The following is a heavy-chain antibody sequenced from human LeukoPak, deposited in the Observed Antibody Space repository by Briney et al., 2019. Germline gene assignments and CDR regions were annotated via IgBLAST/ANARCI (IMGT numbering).Heavy chain of an antibody. V-gene: IGHV4-39*07. Sequence: KPSETLSLTCTVSGGSISSSSYYWGWIRQPPGKGLEWLGSIYYSGSTYYNPSLKSRVTISVDTSKNQFSLKLSSVTAADTAVYYCARARANRGLITMVRGGKYNWFDPWGQGTLVTVSS. CDR1: GGSISSSSYY. CDR2: IYYSGST. CDR3: ARARANRGLITMVRGGKYNWFDP. D-gene: IGHD3-10*01. J-gene: IGHJ5*02.